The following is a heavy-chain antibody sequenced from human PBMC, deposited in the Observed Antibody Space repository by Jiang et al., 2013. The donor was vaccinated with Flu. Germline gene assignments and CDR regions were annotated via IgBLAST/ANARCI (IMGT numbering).Heavy chain of an antibody. CDR1: GYTFTDHY. CDR2: INPKNGAI. CDR3: ARVTGMLTGAWKFDY. V-gene: IGHV1-2*04. D-gene: IGHD1-1*01. Sequence: SGAEVKKPGASVKVSCKASGYTFTDHYMHWVRQAPGQGLEWMGWINPKNGAINYAQKFQDWVTMTRDTSISTAYMDLSSLRSDDSAVYYCARVTGMLTGAWKFDYWGQGTLVTVSS. J-gene: IGHJ4*02.